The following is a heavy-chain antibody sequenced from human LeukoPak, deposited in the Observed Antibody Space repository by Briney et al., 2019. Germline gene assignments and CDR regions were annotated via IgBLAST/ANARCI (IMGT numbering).Heavy chain of an antibody. CDR3: ARDHDWAFDL. Sequence: GGSLRLSCAASGFTFSSYSMNWVRQAPGKGLEWVSSISSSSSYIYYADSVKGRFTISRNNSKNTLYLQMNSLRAEDTAVYYCARDHDWAFDLWGQGTLVTVSS. D-gene: IGHD3-9*01. J-gene: IGHJ4*02. CDR1: GFTFSSYS. V-gene: IGHV3-21*04. CDR2: ISSSSSYI.